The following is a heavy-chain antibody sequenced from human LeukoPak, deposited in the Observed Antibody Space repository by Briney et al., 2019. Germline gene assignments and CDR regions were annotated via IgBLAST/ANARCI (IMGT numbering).Heavy chain of an antibody. CDR3: ARDPEYSSSSSQSWFDP. CDR1: GLTFSSYW. CDR2: INTDGSST. D-gene: IGHD6-6*01. J-gene: IGHJ5*02. V-gene: IGHV3-74*01. Sequence: GGSLRLSCAASGLTFSSYWMHWVLQATGKGLVWVSRINTDGSSTSYADSVKGRFTISRDNAKNTLYLQMNSLRAEDTAVYYCARDPEYSSSSSQSWFDPWGQGTLVTVSS.